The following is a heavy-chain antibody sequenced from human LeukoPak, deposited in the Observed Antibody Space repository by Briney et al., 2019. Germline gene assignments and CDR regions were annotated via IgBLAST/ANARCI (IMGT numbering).Heavy chain of an antibody. CDR1: GGSISRYY. CDR3: ARGSDSKSTYIDY. Sequence: SETLSLTCTVSGGSISRYYWNWIRQSPGKGLEWIGYIDYSGNTKYNPSLKSRVTISTDTSKNQFSLRLTSVTAADSAVYYCARGSDSKSTYIDYWGQGSLVTVSS. V-gene: IGHV4-59*01. D-gene: IGHD5-12*01. J-gene: IGHJ4*02. CDR2: IDYSGNT.